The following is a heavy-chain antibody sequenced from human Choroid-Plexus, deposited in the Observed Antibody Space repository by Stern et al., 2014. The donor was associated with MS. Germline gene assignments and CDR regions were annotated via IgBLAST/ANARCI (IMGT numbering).Heavy chain of an antibody. CDR3: AKDRQWSTYFFDY. CDR1: GFTFSNFG. CDR2: ISDDGSDK. V-gene: IGHV3-30*18. J-gene: IGHJ4*02. Sequence: QVQLVQSGGGVAQPGRPLILSCAASGFTFSNFGMHWVRQAPGKGLEWVALISDDGSDKYYADSVKGRFPIFRCNSKNTLYMHMNSLRAEDTAVYYCAKDRQWSTYFFDYWGQGSLVTVSS. D-gene: IGHD2-15*01.